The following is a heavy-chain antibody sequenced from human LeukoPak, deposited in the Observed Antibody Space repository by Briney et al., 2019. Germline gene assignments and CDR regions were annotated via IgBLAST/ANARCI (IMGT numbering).Heavy chain of an antibody. CDR3: ARSEGNYLDGWFDP. D-gene: IGHD4-11*01. J-gene: IGHJ5*02. Sequence: GASVKVSCKASGDTFTSYDINWVRQATGQGLEWMGWMNPNSGNTGYAQKFQGRVTITTNTSTSTAYMELSSLRSEDTAVYYCARSEGNYLDGWFDPWGQGTLVTVSS. CDR2: MNPNSGNT. V-gene: IGHV1-8*03. CDR1: GDTFTSYD.